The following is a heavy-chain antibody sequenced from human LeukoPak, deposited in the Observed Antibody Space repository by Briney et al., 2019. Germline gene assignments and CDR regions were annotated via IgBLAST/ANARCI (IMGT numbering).Heavy chain of an antibody. J-gene: IGHJ6*03. V-gene: IGHV3-21*01. D-gene: IGHD3-3*01. Sequence: GESLRLSCAASGFAFNTYSMNWVRQAPGKGLEWVSCIFSSSTYIYYTDSVKGRFTISRDNARNSLYLQMNSLRAEDTAVYYCASDYDFWSGYYYMDVWGKGTTVTVSS. CDR1: GFAFNTYS. CDR2: IFSSSTYI. CDR3: ASDYDFWSGYYYMDV.